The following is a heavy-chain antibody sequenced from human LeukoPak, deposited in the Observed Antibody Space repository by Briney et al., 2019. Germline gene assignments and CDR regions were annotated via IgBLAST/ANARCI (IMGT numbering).Heavy chain of an antibody. J-gene: IGHJ6*03. V-gene: IGHV3-21*06. Sequence: GGSLRLSCAASGFTFSSYSMNWFRQAPGKVLEWVSSISSGGGYTYYADSVKGRFTISIDNAKNSLSLKMKSLRAEDTAVYYCARNPLISGYYYYYMDVWGKGPTVTVSS. CDR3: ARNPLISGYYYYYMDV. CDR1: GFTFSSYS. CDR2: ISSGGGYT. D-gene: IGHD3-16*01.